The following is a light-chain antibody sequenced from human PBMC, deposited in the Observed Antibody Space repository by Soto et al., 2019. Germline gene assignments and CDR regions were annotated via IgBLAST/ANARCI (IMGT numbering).Light chain of an antibody. CDR2: QVT. J-gene: IGLJ1*01. Sequence: QSALTQPASVSGSLGQSITISCTGTTRDIAGYNYISWYQQLPGKAPKLMIYQVTIRPSGISNRFSGSKSGNTASLTISGLQAEDEADYYCTSFSSSTSLYVFGTGTKPPS. CDR3: TSFSSSTSLYV. CDR1: TRDIAGYNY. V-gene: IGLV2-14*01.